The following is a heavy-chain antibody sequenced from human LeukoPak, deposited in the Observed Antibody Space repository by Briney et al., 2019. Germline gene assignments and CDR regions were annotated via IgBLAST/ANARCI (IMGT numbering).Heavy chain of an antibody. CDR1: GFTLSRIY. CDR3: ARGEMATVVDY. J-gene: IGHJ4*02. D-gene: IGHD5-24*01. V-gene: IGHV3-53*01. CDR2: IYSGGTT. Sequence: GGSLRLSCAASGFTLSRIYMHWVRQAPGRGLEWVSLIYSGGTTYHADSVKGRFTISRDNSKNTVYLLMNSPRAEDTALYYCARGEMATVVDYWGEGTLVTVSS.